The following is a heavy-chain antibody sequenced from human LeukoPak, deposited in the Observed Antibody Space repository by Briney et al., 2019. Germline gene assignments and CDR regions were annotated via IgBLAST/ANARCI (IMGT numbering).Heavy chain of an antibody. J-gene: IGHJ4*02. CDR2: ISSSSTII. Sequence: PGGSLRLSCAASGFTFSTHTMNWVRQAPGKGLEWVSSISSSSTIIYYTDSVKGRFTISRDNAKNSLYLQMNSLRADDTAVYYCARGPSGWYFDYWGQGTLVTVSS. CDR1: GFTFSTHT. V-gene: IGHV3-48*01. D-gene: IGHD6-19*01. CDR3: ARGPSGWYFDY.